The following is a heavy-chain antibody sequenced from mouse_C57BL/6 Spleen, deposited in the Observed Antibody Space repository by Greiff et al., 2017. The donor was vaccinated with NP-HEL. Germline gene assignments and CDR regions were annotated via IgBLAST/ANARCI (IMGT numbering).Heavy chain of an antibody. J-gene: IGHJ4*01. Sequence: VQLQQSGPELVKPGASVKLSCKASGYTFTSYDINWVKQRPGQGLEWIGWIYPRDGSTKYNEKFKGKATLTVDTSSSTAYMELHSLTSEDSAVYVCARGVTTVVAKNAMDYWGQVTSVTVSS. CDR2: IYPRDGST. CDR1: GYTFTSYD. D-gene: IGHD1-1*01. CDR3: ARGVTTVVAKNAMDY. V-gene: IGHV1-85*01.